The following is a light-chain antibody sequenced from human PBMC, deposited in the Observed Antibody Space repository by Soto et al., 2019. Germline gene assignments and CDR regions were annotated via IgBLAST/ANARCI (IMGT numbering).Light chain of an antibody. J-gene: IGKJ1*01. CDR1: QSVSRSH. CDR2: GAS. CDR3: QQYNSYS. Sequence: EIVLTQSPGTLSLSPGERATLSCRASQSVSRSHLAWFQQKPGQAPRLLIYGASNRATGIPDRVSGSGSGTDFTLTISSLQPDDFATYYCQQYNSYSFGQGTKVDIK. V-gene: IGKV3-20*01.